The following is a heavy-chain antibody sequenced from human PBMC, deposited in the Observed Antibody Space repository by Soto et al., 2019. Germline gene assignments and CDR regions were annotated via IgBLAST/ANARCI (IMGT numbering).Heavy chain of an antibody. CDR1: GFTFNNYA. D-gene: IGHD3-9*01. V-gene: IGHV3-23*01. J-gene: IGHJ4*02. CDR3: AKDLRNYDILTGYSK. CDR2: ITGRGTGT. Sequence: GGSLRLSCGASGFTFNNYAMNWVRQAPGEGLEWISSITGRGTGTFYRDSVKGRFTISRDNSKNTVYLQMNSLRAEDTALYYCAKDLRNYDILTGYSKWGQGTLVTVSS.